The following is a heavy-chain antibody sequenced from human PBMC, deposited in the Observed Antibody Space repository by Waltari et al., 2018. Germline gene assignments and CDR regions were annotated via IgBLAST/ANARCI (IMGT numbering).Heavy chain of an antibody. J-gene: IGHJ4*02. CDR3: ARSEGVGSGWYGDFDY. CDR2: INPNSGGT. Sequence: QVQLVQSGAEVKKPGASVKVSCKASGYTFTGYYMHWVRPAHGQGLEWMGWINPNSGGTNYAQKFQGRVTMTRDTSISTAYMELSRLRSDDTAVYYCARSEGVGSGWYGDFDYWGQGTLVTVSS. V-gene: IGHV1-2*02. CDR1: GYTFTGYY. D-gene: IGHD6-19*01.